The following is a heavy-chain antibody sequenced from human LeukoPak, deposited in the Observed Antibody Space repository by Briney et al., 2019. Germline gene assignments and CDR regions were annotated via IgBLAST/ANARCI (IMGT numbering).Heavy chain of an antibody. CDR3: AKDTEYQLLSPHLDV. J-gene: IGHJ6*04. CDR2: ISWNSGSI. Sequence: GRSLRLSCAASGFTFDDYAMHWVRQAPGKGLEWVSGISWNSGSIGYADSVKGRFTISRDNAKNSLYLQMNSLRAEDTALYYCAKDTEYQLLSPHLDVWGKGTRSPSPQ. V-gene: IGHV3-9*01. CDR1: GFTFDDYA. D-gene: IGHD2-2*01.